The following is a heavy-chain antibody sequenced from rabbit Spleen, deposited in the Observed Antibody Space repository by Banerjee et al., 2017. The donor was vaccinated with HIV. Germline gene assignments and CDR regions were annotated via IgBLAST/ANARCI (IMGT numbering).Heavy chain of an antibody. Sequence: QELLVASGGRLVHPGGTLNLSCKAAGFDFNNYGVSWVRQAPGKGLEGIGYIVPIFGRTICGSCVKNRLSISCHAAQNTVSLQINSLTAAAAASEFSVRDGANSGGGYGTYCMDLWGQGTLVTVS. J-gene: IGHJ3*01. CDR3: VRDGANSGGGYGTYCMDL. V-gene: IGHV1S47*01. D-gene: IGHD1-1*01. CDR2: IVPIFGRT. CDR1: GFDFNNYG.